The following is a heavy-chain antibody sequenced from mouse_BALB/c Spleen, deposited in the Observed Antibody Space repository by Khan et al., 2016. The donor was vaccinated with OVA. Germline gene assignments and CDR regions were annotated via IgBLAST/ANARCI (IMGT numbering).Heavy chain of an antibody. CDR2: IYPGDGDS. V-gene: IGHV1-87*01. CDR3: GRREVRRGSLDY. CDR1: GYTFTNYW. J-gene: IGHJ2*01. Sequence: QVQLQESGAELARPGASLKLSCKASGYTFTNYWMQWVRQWPGQGREWIGAIYPGDGDSTYTQKFKDKATFTADTSYNTAFMELSILASDDSAAYYCGRREVRRGSLDYWGQRTTLTVSS.